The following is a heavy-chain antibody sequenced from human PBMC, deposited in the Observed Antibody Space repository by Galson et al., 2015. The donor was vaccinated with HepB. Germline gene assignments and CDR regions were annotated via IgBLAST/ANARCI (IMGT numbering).Heavy chain of an antibody. J-gene: IGHJ3*02. CDR3: AKYDSGSYYDAFDI. Sequence: SLRLSCAASGFTFSSYAMSWVRQAPGKGLEWVSAISSYYGSTYYADSVKGRVTISRDNSKNTLYLQMNRLRAEDTAIYYCAKYDSGSYYDAFDIWGQGTMVTVSS. CDR1: GFTFSSYA. CDR2: ISSYYGST. V-gene: IGHV3-23*01. D-gene: IGHD3-10*01.